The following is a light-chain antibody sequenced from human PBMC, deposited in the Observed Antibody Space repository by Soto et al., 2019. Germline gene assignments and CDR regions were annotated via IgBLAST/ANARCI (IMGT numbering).Light chain of an antibody. V-gene: IGKV3-20*01. Sequence: EIVLTQSPGTLSLSPGERATLSCRASQSVSSSFLAWYQQKPGQAPRHLIYGASSRATGIPDRFSGSGSGTDFTLTIIRLEPEDFAVYYCQQYDSSPWTFGQGTKVEIK. J-gene: IGKJ1*01. CDR1: QSVSSSF. CDR2: GAS. CDR3: QQYDSSPWT.